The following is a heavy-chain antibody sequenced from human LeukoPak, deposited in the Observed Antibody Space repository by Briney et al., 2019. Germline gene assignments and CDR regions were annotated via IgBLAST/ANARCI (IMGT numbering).Heavy chain of an antibody. J-gene: IGHJ4*02. CDR3: ARDSGMDY. Sequence: PGGSLRLSCVASGFTFSTYVMGWVRQVPGKGLEWVSSVSESGVGTYYADSVKGRFTISRDNAKNSLYLQMNSLRAEDTAVYYCARDSGMDYWGQGTLVTVSS. V-gene: IGHV3-23*01. D-gene: IGHD1-14*01. CDR2: VSESGVGT. CDR1: GFTFSTYV.